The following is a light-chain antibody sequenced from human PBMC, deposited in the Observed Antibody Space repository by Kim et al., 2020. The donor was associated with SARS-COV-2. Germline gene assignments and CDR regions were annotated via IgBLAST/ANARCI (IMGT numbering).Light chain of an antibody. J-gene: IGLJ1*01. CDR2: DVS. Sequence: GQSVTISCTGTSSHVVGYNYVSWYQQHPGKAPKLMIYDVSKRPSGVPDRFSGSKSGNTASLTISGLQAEDEADYYCCSYAGSYTYVFGTGTKVTVL. V-gene: IGLV2-11*01. CDR3: CSYAGSYTYV. CDR1: SSHVVGYNY.